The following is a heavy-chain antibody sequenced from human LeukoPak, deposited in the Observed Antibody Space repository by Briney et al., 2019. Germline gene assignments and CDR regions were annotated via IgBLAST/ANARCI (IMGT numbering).Heavy chain of an antibody. V-gene: IGHV3-30*02. D-gene: IGHD5-24*01. Sequence: GGSLRLSCAASGFNFNNFGMHWVRQAPGKGLEWVAIITFDGGNKYYIDSVQGRFTISRDNSMNTVYLQMDSLRPEDTAVYYCAKDKSYGSGIDHWGQGALVTVSS. CDR2: ITFDGGNK. CDR3: AKDKSYGSGIDH. J-gene: IGHJ4*02. CDR1: GFNFNNFG.